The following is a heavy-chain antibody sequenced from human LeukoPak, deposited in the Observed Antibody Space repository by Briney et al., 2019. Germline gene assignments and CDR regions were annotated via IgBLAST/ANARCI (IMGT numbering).Heavy chain of an antibody. Sequence: GGSLRLSCAASGITFGNNWMHWVRQAPGKGLVWVSRINSDGSSTSYADSVKGRLTISRDNAKNTLYLQMNSLRAEDTAVYYCARPRIAVAIFDYWGQGTLVTVSS. CDR3: ARPRIAVAIFDY. CDR2: INSDGSST. CDR1: GITFGNNW. J-gene: IGHJ4*02. V-gene: IGHV3-74*01. D-gene: IGHD6-19*01.